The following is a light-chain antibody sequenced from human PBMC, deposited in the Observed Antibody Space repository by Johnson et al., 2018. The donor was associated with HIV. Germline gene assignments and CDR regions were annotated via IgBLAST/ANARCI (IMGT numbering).Light chain of an antibody. CDR2: ENN. Sequence: QAVLTQPPSVSAAPGQKVTISCSGSTSSIGNNYVSWYQHLPGTAPKLLIYENNKRPSGIPARFSGSKSGTSATLGITGLQTGDEADYYCGTCVGSLSACVFGTGTKVTVL. J-gene: IGLJ1*01. V-gene: IGLV1-51*02. CDR3: GTCVGSLSACV. CDR1: TSSIGNNY.